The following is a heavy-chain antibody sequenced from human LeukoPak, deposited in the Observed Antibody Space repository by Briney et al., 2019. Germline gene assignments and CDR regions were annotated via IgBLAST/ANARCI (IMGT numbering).Heavy chain of an antibody. CDR1: GLTFSRYW. CDR2: IKNDGSEE. J-gene: IGHJ4*02. CDR3: ARAIRGSAVDTGDR. D-gene: IGHD3-10*01. Sequence: GALRLSCAASGLTFSRYWMRWVRQAPGKGLEGVANIKNDGSEEYYVDSVKGRFTISRDNARNSLFLQMNSLTVEDTAVYYCARAIRGSAVDTGDRWGQGTLVTVSS. V-gene: IGHV3-7*01.